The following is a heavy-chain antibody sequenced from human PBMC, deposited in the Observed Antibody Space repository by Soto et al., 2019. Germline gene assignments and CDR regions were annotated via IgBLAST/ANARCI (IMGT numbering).Heavy chain of an antibody. Sequence: SATLSLTCTVSGGSISSGGYYWSWIRQHPGKGLEWIGYIYYSGSTNYNPSLKSRVTISVDTSKNQFSLRLSSVTAADTAVYYCARFVGGLPGDWGQGTLVTVSS. J-gene: IGHJ4*02. CDR3: ARFVGGLPGD. D-gene: IGHD7-27*01. CDR1: GGSISSGGYY. CDR2: IYYSGST. V-gene: IGHV4-61*08.